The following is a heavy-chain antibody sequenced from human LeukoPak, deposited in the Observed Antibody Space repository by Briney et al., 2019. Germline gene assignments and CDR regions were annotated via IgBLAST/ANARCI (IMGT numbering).Heavy chain of an antibody. J-gene: IGHJ4*02. CDR1: GFTFSSYE. D-gene: IGHD3-3*01. CDR2: ISSSGSTI. CDR3: AGYDFWSGYHTFDY. Sequence: GGSLRLSCAASGFTFSSYEMNWVRQAPGKGLEWVSYISSSGSTIYYADSVKGRFTISRDKAKNSLYLQMNSLRAEDTAVYYCAGYDFWSGYHTFDYWGQGTLVTVSS. V-gene: IGHV3-48*03.